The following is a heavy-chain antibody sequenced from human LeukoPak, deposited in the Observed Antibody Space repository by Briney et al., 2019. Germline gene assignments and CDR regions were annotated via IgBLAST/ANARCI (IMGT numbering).Heavy chain of an antibody. CDR3: ARTEYYYDSSGYWRSGTFDC. CDR1: GVSFSGYY. D-gene: IGHD3-22*01. J-gene: IGHJ4*02. Sequence: SETLSLTCAVYGVSFSGYYWSWIRQPPGKGLEWIGSIYYSGSTYYNPSLKSRVTISVDTSKNQFSLKLSSVTAADTAVYYCARTEYYYDSSGYWRSGTFDCWGQGTLVTVSS. V-gene: IGHV4-34*01. CDR2: IYYSGST.